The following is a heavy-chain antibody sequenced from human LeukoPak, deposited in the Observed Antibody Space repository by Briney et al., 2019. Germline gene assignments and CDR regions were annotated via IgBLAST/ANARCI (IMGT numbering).Heavy chain of an antibody. J-gene: IGHJ4*02. Sequence: ASVKVSCKASGYTFTGYYMHWVRQAPGQGLEWMGWINPNSGGTNYAQKFQGRVTMTRDTSISTAHMELSRLRSDDTAVYYCARDRDTIPTTDAGGDHFHYWGQGTLVTVSS. V-gene: IGHV1-2*02. CDR3: ARDRDTIPTTDAGGDHFHY. CDR1: GYTFTGYY. D-gene: IGHD1-1*01. CDR2: INPNSGGT.